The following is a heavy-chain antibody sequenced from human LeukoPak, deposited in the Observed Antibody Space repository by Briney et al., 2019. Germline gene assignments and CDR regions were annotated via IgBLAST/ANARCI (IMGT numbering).Heavy chain of an antibody. J-gene: IGHJ3*02. Sequence: GGSLRLSCAASGFTFSSYGMSWVRQAPGKGLEWVSAISGSGGSTYYADSVKGRFTISRDNSKNTLYLQMNSLRAEDTAVYYCAKDRLVVVPGSVAFDIWGQGTMVTVSS. D-gene: IGHD2-2*01. CDR2: ISGSGGST. CDR1: GFTFSSYG. CDR3: AKDRLVVVPGSVAFDI. V-gene: IGHV3-23*01.